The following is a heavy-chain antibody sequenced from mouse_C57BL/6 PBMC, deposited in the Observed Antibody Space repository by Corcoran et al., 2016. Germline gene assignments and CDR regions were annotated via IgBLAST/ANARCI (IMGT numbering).Heavy chain of an antibody. CDR2: IYPGDGDT. CDR1: GYAFSSYW. CDR3: AYDGSSYEYFDV. V-gene: IGHV1-80*01. J-gene: IGHJ1*03. D-gene: IGHD1-1*01. Sequence: QVQLQQSGAELVKPGASVKISCKASGYAFSSYWMNWVKQRPGKGLEWIGQIYPGDGDTNYNGKFKGKATLTADKSSSTAYMQLSSLTSEDSAVYFCAYDGSSYEYFDVWGTGTTVTVSS.